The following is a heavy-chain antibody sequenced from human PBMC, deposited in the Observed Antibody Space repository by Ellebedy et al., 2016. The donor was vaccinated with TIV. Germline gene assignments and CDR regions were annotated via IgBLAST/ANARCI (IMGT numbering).Heavy chain of an antibody. J-gene: IGHJ6*02. V-gene: IGHV1-2*02. CDR1: GYTFTAYY. D-gene: IGHD2-8*01. Sequence: ASVKVSCKASGYTFTAYYMHWVRQAPGQGLEWMGWINPDSGGTKFAQKFQGRVTMTRDTSVNTAYMELSRLESDDTALYYCARVLRGSSGMDVWGQGTTVTVS. CDR3: ARVLRGSSGMDV. CDR2: INPDSGGT.